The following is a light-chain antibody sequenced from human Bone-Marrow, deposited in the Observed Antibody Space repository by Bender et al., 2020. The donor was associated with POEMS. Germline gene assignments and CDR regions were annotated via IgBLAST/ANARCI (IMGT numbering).Light chain of an antibody. CDR2: DVT. V-gene: IGLV2-14*01. J-gene: IGLJ2*01. Sequence: QSALTQPASVSGSPGQSITVSCTGTSNDVGGYDFVSWYQQHPGKAPKLMIYDVTIRPSGVSDRFSGSKSGNTASLPISGLQAEDEAVYYCSSYTGSSTVIFGGGTKLTVL. CDR1: SNDVGGYDF. CDR3: SSYTGSSTVI.